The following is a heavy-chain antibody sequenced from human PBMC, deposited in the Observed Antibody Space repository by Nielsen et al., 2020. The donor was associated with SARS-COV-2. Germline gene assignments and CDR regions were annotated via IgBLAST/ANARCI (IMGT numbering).Heavy chain of an antibody. V-gene: IGHV3-23*01. CDR3: AKDDVVRGDAYDI. J-gene: IGHJ3*02. CDR2: TSASGAST. Sequence: GGSLRLSFAASGFTFNIYAMAWVPRAPGRGLEWVSGTSASGASTYYADSVKGRFSISRDNSRNTLYLQMNSLRVEDTAIYFCAKDDVVRGDAYDIWGQGTVVTVSS. CDR1: GFTFNIYA. D-gene: IGHD3-10*01.